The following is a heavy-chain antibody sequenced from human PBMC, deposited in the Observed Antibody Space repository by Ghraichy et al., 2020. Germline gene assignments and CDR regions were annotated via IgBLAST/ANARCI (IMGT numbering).Heavy chain of an antibody. CDR3: ARFLGVTSDYYYYYGMDV. CDR2: INPSGGST. J-gene: IGHJ6*02. D-gene: IGHD2-21*02. Sequence: ASVKVSCKASGYTFTSYYMHWVRQAPGQGLEWMGIINPSGGSTSYAQKFQGRVTMTRDTSTSTVYMELSSLRSEDTAVYYCARFLGVTSDYYYYYGMDVWGQGTTVTVSS. CDR1: GYTFTSYY. V-gene: IGHV1-46*01.